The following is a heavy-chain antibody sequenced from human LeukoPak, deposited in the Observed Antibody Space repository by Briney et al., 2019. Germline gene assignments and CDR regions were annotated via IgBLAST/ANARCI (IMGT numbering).Heavy chain of an antibody. J-gene: IGHJ2*01. Sequence: MSSETLSLTRTVSGGSISNYYWSWIRHPPGKGLEWLWYIYYSGSTNYNPSLKSRVTISVDTSKNQFPLKLSSVTAADTAVYYCARVYYSSSYDYWYFDLWGRGTLVTVSS. CDR3: ARVYYSSSYDYWYFDL. CDR1: GGSISNYY. CDR2: IYYSGST. D-gene: IGHD6-13*01. V-gene: IGHV4-59*01.